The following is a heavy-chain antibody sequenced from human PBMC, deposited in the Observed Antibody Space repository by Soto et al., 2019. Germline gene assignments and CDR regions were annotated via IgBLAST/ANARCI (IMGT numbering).Heavy chain of an antibody. Sequence: AGGSLRLSCAASGFTFSSYAMSWVRQAPGKGLEWVSAISGSGGSTYYADSVNGRFTISGDNAKNSLYLQMNSLRAEDTAVYYCARNIPGATSPFEYWGQGTRVTVSS. D-gene: IGHD2-2*01. CDR2: ISGSGGST. V-gene: IGHV3-23*01. CDR3: ARNIPGATSPFEY. CDR1: GFTFSSYA. J-gene: IGHJ4*02.